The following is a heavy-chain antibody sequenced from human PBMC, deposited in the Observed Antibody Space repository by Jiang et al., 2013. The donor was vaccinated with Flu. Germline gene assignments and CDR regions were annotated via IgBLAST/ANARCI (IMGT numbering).Heavy chain of an antibody. J-gene: IGHJ4*02. CDR1: GYSFTSYW. V-gene: IGHV5-51*01. CDR2: IYPGDSDT. Sequence: GAEVKKPGESLKISCKGSGYSFTSYWIGWVRQMPGKGLEWMGIIYPGDSDTRYSPSFQGQVTISADKSISTAYLQWSSLKASDTAMYYCARPDRSTEYSSSSGAFDYWGQGTLVTVSS. CDR3: ARPDRSTEYSSSSGAFDY. D-gene: IGHD6-6*01.